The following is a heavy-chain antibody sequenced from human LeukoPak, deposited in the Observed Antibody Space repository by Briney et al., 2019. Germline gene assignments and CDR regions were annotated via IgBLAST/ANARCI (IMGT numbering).Heavy chain of an antibody. D-gene: IGHD6-19*01. V-gene: IGHV3-7*03. CDR3: VRNLAVAGTCFDS. CDR2: IKQDGSGT. CDR1: GVTFRNYW. J-gene: IGHJ4*02. Sequence: GGSLRLSCAASGVTFRNYWMSWGREAPGTGLEWVANIKQDGSGTNYVPSVSGRFTISRDNAESSLYLQMNSLSVADTAVYYCVRNLAVAGTCFDSWGQGTLVTVSS.